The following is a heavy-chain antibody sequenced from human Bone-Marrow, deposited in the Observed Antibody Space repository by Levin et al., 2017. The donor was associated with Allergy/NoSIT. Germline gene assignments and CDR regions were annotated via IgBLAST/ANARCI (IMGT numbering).Heavy chain of an antibody. J-gene: IGHJ2*01. D-gene: IGHD2-21*02. V-gene: IGHV3-48*01. CDR2: ISSSGSTK. Sequence: GESLKISCAASGFTFSTYTMNWVRQAPGKGLEWISYISSSGSTKYYADFVKGRFTISNKNSLYLEMNNLRAEDTAIYYCARDKRSDGVTPDWYFDLWGRGTLVTVSS. CDR1: GFTFSTYT. CDR3: ARDKRSDGVTPDWYFDL.